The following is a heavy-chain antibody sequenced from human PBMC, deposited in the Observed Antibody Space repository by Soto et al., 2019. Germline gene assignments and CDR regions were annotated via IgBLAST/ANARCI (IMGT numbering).Heavy chain of an antibody. CDR1: GFSLSTSGVG. V-gene: IGHV2-5*02. CDR3: AHYSGPIDY. Sequence: QITLKESGPTLVKPTQTLTLTCTFSGFSLSTSGVGVGWIRQPPGKALEWLALIYWDDDKRYSPSLKSRLTITKDTPQNQVVLTMTNMGPVDTATYYCAHYSGPIDYWGQGTLVTVSS. CDR2: IYWDDDK. J-gene: IGHJ4*02. D-gene: IGHD3-10*01.